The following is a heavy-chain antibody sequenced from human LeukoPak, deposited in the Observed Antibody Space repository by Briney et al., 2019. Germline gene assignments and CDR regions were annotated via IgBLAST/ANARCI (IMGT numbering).Heavy chain of an antibody. CDR3: TRDRNARATKEDRYDY. CDR2: IREDGSER. J-gene: IGHJ4*02. V-gene: IGHV3-7*01. D-gene: IGHD5-12*01. CDR1: GFTFSGYW. Sequence: GGSLRLSCVVSGFTFSGYWMTWVRQAPGKGLEWVASIREDGSERNYVDSVKGRFIISRDNSRNSLYLQMNSLRPEDTAVYYCTRDRNARATKEDRYDYWGQGTLVTVSS.